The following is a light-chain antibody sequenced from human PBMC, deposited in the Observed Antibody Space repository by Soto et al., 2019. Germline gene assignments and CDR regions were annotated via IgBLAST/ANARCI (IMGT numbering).Light chain of an antibody. V-gene: IGKV3-20*01. Sequence: EIVWTQSPGSLSLSPRERATLSCRASQSVSSNHLAWYQQKPGQAPRLLIYGASRRAAGIPDRFSGSGSGTDFTLTISRLEPEDFAVYYCQQYGGSTYTFGQGTKVEIK. J-gene: IGKJ2*01. CDR2: GAS. CDR3: QQYGGSTYT. CDR1: QSVSSNH.